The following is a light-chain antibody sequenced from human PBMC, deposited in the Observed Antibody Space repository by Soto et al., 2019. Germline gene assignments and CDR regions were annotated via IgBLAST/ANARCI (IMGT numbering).Light chain of an antibody. J-gene: IGKJ1*01. CDR2: KAS. V-gene: IGKV1-5*03. CDR1: QTISSW. CDR3: QQYSYYAT. Sequence: DSQMNQSPSTMSASVGDRVTITCRASQTISSWLAWYQQKPGKAPKLLIYKASTLESGVPSRFSGSGSGTDFTLTVTSLQPEDFATYYCQQYSYYATFGQGTKVEIK.